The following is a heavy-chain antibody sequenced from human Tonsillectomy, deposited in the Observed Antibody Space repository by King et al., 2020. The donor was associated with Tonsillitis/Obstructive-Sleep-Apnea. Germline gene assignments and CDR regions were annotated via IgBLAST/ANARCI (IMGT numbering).Heavy chain of an antibody. D-gene: IGHD3-3*01. V-gene: IGHV4-34*01. Sequence: VQLQQWGAGLLKPSETLSLTCAVFGGSFCGYYCSCSRQPPGKGLDWVGEINHSGSTNYNPSLKSRVIISVDTSKNQFSLKLSSVTAADTAVFYCARGHGPSEVVTICGVVISYYFDYWGQGTLVTVSS. CDR3: ARGHGPSEVVTICGVVISYYFDY. J-gene: IGHJ4*02. CDR2: INHSGST. CDR1: GGSFCGYY.